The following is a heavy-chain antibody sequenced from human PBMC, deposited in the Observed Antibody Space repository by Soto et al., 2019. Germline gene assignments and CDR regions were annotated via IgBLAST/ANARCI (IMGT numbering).Heavy chain of an antibody. Sequence: GGSLRLSCAASGFTFSSYAMSWVRQAPGKGLEWVSAISGSGGSTYYADSVKGRFTISRDNSKNTLYLQMNSLRAEDTAVYYCAKAVRPIAVAGYYFDYWGQGTLVTVSS. J-gene: IGHJ4*02. CDR2: ISGSGGST. CDR3: AKAVRPIAVAGYYFDY. D-gene: IGHD6-19*01. CDR1: GFTFSSYA. V-gene: IGHV3-23*01.